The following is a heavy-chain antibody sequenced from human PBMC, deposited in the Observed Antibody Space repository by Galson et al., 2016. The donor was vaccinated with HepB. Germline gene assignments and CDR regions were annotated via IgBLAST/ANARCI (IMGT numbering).Heavy chain of an antibody. CDR2: IYHSGST. CDR1: GGSISSSNW. J-gene: IGHJ4*02. CDR3: ARGRDSAVAGTILDY. D-gene: IGHD6-19*01. Sequence: SETLSLTCAVSGGSISSSNWWSWVRQPPGKGLEWIGEIYHSGSTNYNPSLKSRVTISVDKSKNQFSLKLRSVTPEDTAVYYCARGRDSAVAGTILDYWGLGILVTVSS. V-gene: IGHV4-4*02.